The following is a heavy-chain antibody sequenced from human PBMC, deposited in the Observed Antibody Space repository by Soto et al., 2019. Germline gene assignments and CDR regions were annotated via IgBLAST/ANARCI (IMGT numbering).Heavy chain of an antibody. J-gene: IGHJ4*02. CDR1: GFIFSNYA. CDR3: AKDGPYPRVVGATYRIIPYYFDY. D-gene: IGHD1-26*01. V-gene: IGHV3-23*01. CDR2: ISGSGGTT. Sequence: PGGSLRLSCAASGFIFSNYAMNWVRQAPGKGLEWVSAISGSGGTTYYADSVKGRFTISRDNSKNTLYLQMNSLRAEDTAVYYCAKDGPYPRVVGATYRIIPYYFDYWGQGTLVTVSS.